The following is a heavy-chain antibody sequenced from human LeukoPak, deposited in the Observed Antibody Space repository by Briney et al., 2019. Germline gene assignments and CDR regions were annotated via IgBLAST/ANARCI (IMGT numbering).Heavy chain of an antibody. V-gene: IGHV3-21*01. J-gene: IGHJ4*02. D-gene: IGHD4-17*01. CDR3: ARDLGREATVTTIDY. CDR1: GLTFSTYA. CDR2: ISSSSSYI. Sequence: GGSLRLSCAASGLTFSTYAMTWVRQAPGKGLEWVSSISSSSSYIYYADSVKGRFTISRDNAKNSLYLQMNSLRAEDTAVYYCARDLGREATVTTIDYWGQGSLVAVSS.